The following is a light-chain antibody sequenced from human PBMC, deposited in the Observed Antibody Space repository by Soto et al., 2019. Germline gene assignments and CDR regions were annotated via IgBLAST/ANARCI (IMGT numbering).Light chain of an antibody. J-gene: IGKJ5*01. CDR2: GAS. V-gene: IGKV3-15*01. Sequence: EVVLTQSPATLSVSPGERATLSCRASQSISINLAWYQQIPGQVPRLLIYGASTRATGIPARFSGSGSGTDCTLTITRRQSEDFALYYCQQEHKWPITVGQGARLELK. CDR3: QQEHKWPIT. CDR1: QSISIN.